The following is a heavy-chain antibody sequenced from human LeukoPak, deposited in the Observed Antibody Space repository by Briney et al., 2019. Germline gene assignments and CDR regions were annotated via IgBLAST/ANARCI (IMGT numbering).Heavy chain of an antibody. V-gene: IGHV3-30*02. CDR2: IRYDGSNK. Sequence: GGSLRLSCAASGFTFSGFAMHWVRQAPGKGLEWVAFIRYDGSNKYYADSVKGRFTISRDNAKNSLYLQMNSLRAEDTAVYYCARANSRGMIVVANPDDAFDIWGQGTMVTVSS. J-gene: IGHJ3*02. CDR1: GFTFSGFA. D-gene: IGHD3-22*01. CDR3: ARANSRGMIVVANPDDAFDI.